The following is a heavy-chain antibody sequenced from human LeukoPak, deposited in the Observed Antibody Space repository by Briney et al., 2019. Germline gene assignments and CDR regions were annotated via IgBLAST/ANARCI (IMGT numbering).Heavy chain of an antibody. CDR1: GGSITNTNY. CDR3: ARGGRDGYTLYPLDY. CDR2: VNLQGST. J-gene: IGHJ4*02. Sequence: SGTLSLTCGVSGGSITNTNYWTWVRQPPGKGLEWIGEVNLQGSTNYNPSLMGRVAISVDTSKNQLSLKLRSVTAADTAVYYCARGGRDGYTLYPLDYWGQGTLVTVSS. V-gene: IGHV4-4*02. D-gene: IGHD5-24*01.